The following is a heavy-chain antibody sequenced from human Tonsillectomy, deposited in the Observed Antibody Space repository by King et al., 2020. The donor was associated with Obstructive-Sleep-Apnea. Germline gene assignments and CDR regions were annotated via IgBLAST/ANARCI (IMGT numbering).Heavy chain of an antibody. CDR1: GFSVSSHY. J-gene: IGHJ5*02. D-gene: IGHD3-22*01. CDR2: IFSGGVT. CDR3: ARKVVTGTWFDP. Sequence: VQLVESGGGLVQPGGSLRLSCAASGFSVSSHYMTWVRQAPGKGLEWVSVIFSGGVTYYADSVKGRLTISRDDSKNTLYLHMNSLTVEDTAVYYCARKVVTGTWFDPWGQGTLVTVSS. V-gene: IGHV3-66*01.